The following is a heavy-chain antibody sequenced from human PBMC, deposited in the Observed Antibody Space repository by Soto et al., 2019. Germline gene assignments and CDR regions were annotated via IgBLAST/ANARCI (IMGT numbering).Heavy chain of an antibody. V-gene: IGHV3-30-3*01. Sequence: QVQLVESGGGVVQPGRSLRLSCAASGFTFSSYAMHWVRQAPGKGLEWVAVISYDGSNKYYADSVKGRFTISRDKSKNTLYLQMNSLRAEDTAVYYCARDRGITMIVVVIRGFDYWGQGTLVTVSS. CDR2: ISYDGSNK. CDR1: GFTFSSYA. D-gene: IGHD3-22*01. CDR3: ARDRGITMIVVVIRGFDY. J-gene: IGHJ4*02.